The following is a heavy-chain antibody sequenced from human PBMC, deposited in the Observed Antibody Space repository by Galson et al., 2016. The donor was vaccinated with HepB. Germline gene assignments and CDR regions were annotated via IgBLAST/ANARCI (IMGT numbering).Heavy chain of an antibody. CDR3: TTVLSTASMSGWYDWGFDS. D-gene: IGHD6-19*01. CDR1: GFTFSNVW. Sequence: SLRLSCAASGFTFSNVWMNWVRQAPGKGLEWVGRIKSKVDGGAADYAAPVKGRFTISGDDSKNTLYLQMTGLKTEDTAVYYCTTVLSTASMSGWYDWGFDSWGQGTLVTVSP. V-gene: IGHV3-15*07. J-gene: IGHJ4*02. CDR2: IKSKVDGGAA.